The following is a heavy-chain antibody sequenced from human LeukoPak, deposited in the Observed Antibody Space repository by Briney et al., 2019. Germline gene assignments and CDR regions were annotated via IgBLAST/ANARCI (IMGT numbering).Heavy chain of an antibody. CDR1: GFTFSSYA. CDR3: ANQRGYCSGGSCYLDY. J-gene: IGHJ4*02. CDR2: ISGSGGST. Sequence: PGGSLRLSCAASGFTFSSYAMSWVRQAPGKGLEWVSAISGSGGSTYYADSVKGRFTISRDNSKNTLYLQMNSLRAEDTAVYYCANQRGYCSGGSCYLDYWGRGTLVTVSS. D-gene: IGHD2-15*01. V-gene: IGHV3-23*01.